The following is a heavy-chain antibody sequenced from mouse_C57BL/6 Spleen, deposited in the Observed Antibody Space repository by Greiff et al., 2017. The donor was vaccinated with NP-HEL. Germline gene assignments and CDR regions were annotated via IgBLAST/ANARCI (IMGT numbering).Heavy chain of an antibody. D-gene: IGHD4-1*01. V-gene: IGHV1-4*01. J-gene: IGHJ4*01. CDR1: GYTFTSYT. CDR2: INPSSGYT. CDR3: ARPELGGYAIDY. Sequence: VQLQQSGAELARPGASVKMSCKASGYTFTSYTMHWVKQRPGQGLEWIGYINPSSGYTKYNQKFKDKATLTADKSSSTAYMQLSSLTSEDSAVYYCARPELGGYAIDYWGQGTSVTVSS.